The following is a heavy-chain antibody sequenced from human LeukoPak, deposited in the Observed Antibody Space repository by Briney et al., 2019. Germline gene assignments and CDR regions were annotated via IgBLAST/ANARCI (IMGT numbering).Heavy chain of an antibody. V-gene: IGHV3-30*02. CDR2: IRYDGSNK. CDR3: AKCSGWFVRGKDYYYYYMDV. D-gene: IGHD6-19*01. J-gene: IGHJ6*03. CDR1: GFTFSSYG. Sequence: GGSLRLSCAASGFTFSSYGMHWVRQAPGKGLEWVAFIRYDGSNKYYADSVKGRLTISRDNSKDTLYLQMNSLRAEDTAVYYCAKCSGWFVRGKDYYYYYMDVWGKGTTVTVSS.